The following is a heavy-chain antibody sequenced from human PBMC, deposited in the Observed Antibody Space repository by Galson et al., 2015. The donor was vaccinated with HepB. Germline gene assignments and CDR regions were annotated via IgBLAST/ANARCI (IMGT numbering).Heavy chain of an antibody. CDR2: ISWDGGST. CDR3: AKALISPYCGGDCSLDPLLDGPGS. J-gene: IGHJ4*02. Sequence: SLRLSCAASGFTFDDYTMHWVRQAPGKGLEWVSLISWDGGSTYYADSVKGRFTISRDNSKNSLYLQMNSLRTEDTALYYCAKALISPYCGGDCSLDPLLDGPGSWGQGTLVTVSS. D-gene: IGHD2-21*02. CDR1: GFTFDDYT. V-gene: IGHV3-43*01.